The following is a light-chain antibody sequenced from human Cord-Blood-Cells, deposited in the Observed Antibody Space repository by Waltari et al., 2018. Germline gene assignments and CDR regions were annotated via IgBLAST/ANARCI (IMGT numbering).Light chain of an antibody. Sequence: QSVLTQPPSASGTPGQRVTISCSGSSSNLGSNYVYCYQQLPGPAPKLLIYRNNQRPSGVPDRFSGSKSGTSASLAISGLRSEDEADYYCAAWDDSLSGVVFGGGTKLTVL. CDR3: AAWDDSLSGVV. J-gene: IGLJ2*01. CDR1: SSNLGSNY. CDR2: RNN. V-gene: IGLV1-47*01.